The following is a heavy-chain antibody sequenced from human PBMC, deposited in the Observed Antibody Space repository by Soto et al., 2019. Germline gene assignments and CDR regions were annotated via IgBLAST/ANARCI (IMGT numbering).Heavy chain of an antibody. CDR3: HSSFDTYYYGSGSYKNYYYYMDV. D-gene: IGHD3-10*01. CDR1: SGSISSSNW. CDR2: IYHSGST. Sequence: SETLSLTCAVSSGSISSSNWWSWVRQPPGKGLEWIGEIYHSGSTNYNPSLKSRVTISVDKSRNQFSLKLSSVTAADTAVYYCHSSFDTYYYGSGSYKNYYYYMDVWGKGTTVTVSS. J-gene: IGHJ6*03. V-gene: IGHV4-4*02.